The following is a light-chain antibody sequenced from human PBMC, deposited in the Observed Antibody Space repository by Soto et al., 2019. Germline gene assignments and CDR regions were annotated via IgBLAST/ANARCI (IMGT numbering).Light chain of an antibody. J-gene: IGKJ5*01. Sequence: EKALTQSPVTLSLSPGERATLSCRASQSVSSNLAWYQQRPGQAPRLLIYGASTRASGVPDRFSGSGSGTEFILTISSLQSEDFAVYYCQQRRSWPPTITFGQGTRLDIK. CDR1: QSVSSN. V-gene: IGKV3-15*01. CDR3: QQRRSWPPTIT. CDR2: GAS.